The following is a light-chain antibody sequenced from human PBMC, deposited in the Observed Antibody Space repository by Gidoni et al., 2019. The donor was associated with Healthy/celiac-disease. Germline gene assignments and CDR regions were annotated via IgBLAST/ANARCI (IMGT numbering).Light chain of an antibody. Sequence: DIQMTQSPSSLSASVGDRVTITCRASQSISSYLNWYQQKTGKDPKLLIYAASSLQSGGPSRVSGSGSGTDFTLIISSLQPEDFATYYCQQSYSTPMYTFGQGTKLEIK. CDR1: QSISSY. J-gene: IGKJ2*01. CDR2: AAS. V-gene: IGKV1-39*01. CDR3: QQSYSTPMYT.